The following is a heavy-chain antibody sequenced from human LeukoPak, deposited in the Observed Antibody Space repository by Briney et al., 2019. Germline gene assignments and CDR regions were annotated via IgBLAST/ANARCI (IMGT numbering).Heavy chain of an antibody. Sequence: SETLSLTCTVSGGSISSGSYYWSWIRQPAGKGLEWIGRIYTSGSTNYNPSLKSRVTISVDTSKNQFSLGLSSVTAADTAVYYCARGEEHWGQGTLVTVSS. V-gene: IGHV4-61*02. CDR3: ARGEEH. CDR1: GGSISSGSYY. J-gene: IGHJ4*02. CDR2: IYTSGST. D-gene: IGHD1-1*01.